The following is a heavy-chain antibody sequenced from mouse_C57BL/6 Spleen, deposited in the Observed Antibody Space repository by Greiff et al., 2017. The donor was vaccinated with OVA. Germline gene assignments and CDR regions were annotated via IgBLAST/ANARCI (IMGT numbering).Heavy chain of an antibody. CDR2: IDPEDGDT. CDR3: TTGDYGSSYENAMDY. V-gene: IGHV14-1*01. Sequence: VQLQQSGAELVRPGASVKLSCTASGFNIKDYYMHWVKQRPEQGLEWIGRIDPEDGDTEYAPKFQGKATMTADTSSNTAYLQLSSLTSEDTAVYYCTTGDYGSSYENAMDYWGQGTSVTASS. D-gene: IGHD1-1*01. J-gene: IGHJ4*01. CDR1: GFNIKDYY.